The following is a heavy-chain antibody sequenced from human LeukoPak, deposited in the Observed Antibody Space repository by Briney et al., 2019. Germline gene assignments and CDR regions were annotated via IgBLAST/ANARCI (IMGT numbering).Heavy chain of an antibody. CDR2: FDPEDGET. J-gene: IGHJ5*02. CDR1: GYTLTELS. D-gene: IGHD3/OR15-3a*01. V-gene: IGHV1-24*01. Sequence: ASAKVSCKVSGYTLTELSVHWVRQAPGKGLEWMGGFDPEDGETIYAQKFQGRVTMTEDTSTDTAYMELSSLRSEDTAMYYCTTVGLGTTPFPRLGWGFDPWGQGTLVTVSS. CDR3: TTVGLGTTPFPRLGWGFDP.